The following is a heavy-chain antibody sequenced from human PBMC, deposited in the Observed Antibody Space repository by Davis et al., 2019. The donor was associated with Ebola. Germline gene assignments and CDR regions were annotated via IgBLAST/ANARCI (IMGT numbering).Heavy chain of an antibody. CDR3: AREPVKNPYYFDF. Sequence: SETLSLTCTVSGDSVNSGYYYWSWIRQPPGKGLEWIGDIYYSGSTNYNPSLKSRVTISLDTSKNQFSLKLNSVTAADTAVYYCAREPVKNPYYFDFWGQGTLVTVSS. CDR2: IYYSGST. J-gene: IGHJ4*02. D-gene: IGHD4-17*01. V-gene: IGHV4-61*01. CDR1: GDSVNSGYYY.